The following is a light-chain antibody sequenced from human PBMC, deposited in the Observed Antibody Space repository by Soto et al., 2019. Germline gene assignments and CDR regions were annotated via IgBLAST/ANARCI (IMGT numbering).Light chain of an antibody. Sequence: DIRMTQSPSSLSAVVGDRVSITCRSSQGIATYLNWYQQKPGKAPRPLIYTASTLEIGVPSRFSGNGSVTDFTLTISSVQPEDFATYYCQHSFNTPPYTFGQGTKLEI. V-gene: IGKV1-39*01. J-gene: IGKJ2*01. CDR1: QGIATY. CDR3: QHSFNTPPYT. CDR2: TAS.